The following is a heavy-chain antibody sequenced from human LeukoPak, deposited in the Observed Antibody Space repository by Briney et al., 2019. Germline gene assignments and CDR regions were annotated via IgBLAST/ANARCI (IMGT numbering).Heavy chain of an antibody. D-gene: IGHD5-24*01. J-gene: IGHJ5*02. CDR1: GGSFSGYY. Sequence: SETLSLTCAVYGGSFSGYYWSWIRQPPGKGLEWIGEINHSGSTNYNPSLKSRVTISVDTSKNQFSLKLSSVTTADTAVYYCARGVRWLQFAATFWFDPWGQGTLVTVSS. CDR2: INHSGST. V-gene: IGHV4-34*01. CDR3: ARGVRWLQFAATFWFDP.